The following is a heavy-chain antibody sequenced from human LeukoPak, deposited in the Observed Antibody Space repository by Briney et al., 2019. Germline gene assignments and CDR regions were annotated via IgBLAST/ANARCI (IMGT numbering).Heavy chain of an antibody. CDR2: ISSEGRTT. CDR3: TRAAIFYYGMDV. V-gene: IGHV3-74*01. Sequence: GGSLRLSCAASGFSFSNYWMHWGRQAPGKGLVWVARISSEGRTTNYADFVTGRFTISRDNAKNALYLEVNSLRAEDTAVYYCTRAAIFYYGMDVWGQGTTVSVSS. CDR1: GFSFSNYW. D-gene: IGHD6-25*01. J-gene: IGHJ6*02.